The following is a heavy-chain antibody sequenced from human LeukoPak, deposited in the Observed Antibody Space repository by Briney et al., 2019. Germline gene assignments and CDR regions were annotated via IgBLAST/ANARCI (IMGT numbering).Heavy chain of an antibody. J-gene: IGHJ4*01. V-gene: IGHV3-23*01. D-gene: IGHD1-26*01. CDR2: INGDDDRT. Sequence: PGGSWRLSCAASGFTFSSYAMIWVRQAPGKGLEWVSSINGDDDRTFYADSVKGRLSISRDNSKNTLYLEMNSLRADDTAVYYCAKDQRGVKTGSYFFDYWGHRTLVTVSS. CDR3: AKDQRGVKTGSYFFDY. CDR1: GFTFSSYA.